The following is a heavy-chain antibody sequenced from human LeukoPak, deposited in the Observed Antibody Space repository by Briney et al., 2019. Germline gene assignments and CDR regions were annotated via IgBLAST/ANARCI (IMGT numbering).Heavy chain of an antibody. CDR3: AKDLGRYRNNYFDC. J-gene: IGHJ4*02. CDR2: IWYDGSDK. V-gene: IGHV3-33*06. D-gene: IGHD1-26*01. Sequence: PGRSLRLSCAASGFTFSSYGMHWVRQAPGKGLEWVAVIWYDGSDKYYADSVKGRFTISRDNSKNTLYMEMNSLRAEDTAVYYCAKDLGRYRNNYFDCWGQGTLITVSS. CDR1: GFTFSSYG.